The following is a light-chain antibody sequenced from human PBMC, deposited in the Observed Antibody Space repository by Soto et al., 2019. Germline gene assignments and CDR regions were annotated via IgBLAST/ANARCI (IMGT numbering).Light chain of an antibody. V-gene: IGKV1-27*01. CDR2: AAS. Sequence: DTQMTQSPSSLSASVGDRVTITCRASQGIYNYLAWYQQKPGKVPKILIYAASSLVSGVPSRFSGSISETEFSLTITGLQPDDSATYFCQQSFKTPYTFGQGT. CDR3: QQSFKTPYT. J-gene: IGKJ2*01. CDR1: QGIYNY.